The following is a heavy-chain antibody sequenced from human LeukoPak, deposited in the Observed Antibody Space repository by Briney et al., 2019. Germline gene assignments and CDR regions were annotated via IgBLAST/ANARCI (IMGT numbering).Heavy chain of an antibody. Sequence: ASVKVSCKASGYTFTGYYMHWVRHAPGQGLEWMGWINPNSGGTNYAQKFQGRVTMTRDTSISTAYMELSRLRSDDTAVYYCARIEPIVYYFDYWGQGTLVTVSS. J-gene: IGHJ4*02. CDR2: INPNSGGT. CDR1: GYTFTGYY. D-gene: IGHD1-26*01. V-gene: IGHV1-2*02. CDR3: ARIEPIVYYFDY.